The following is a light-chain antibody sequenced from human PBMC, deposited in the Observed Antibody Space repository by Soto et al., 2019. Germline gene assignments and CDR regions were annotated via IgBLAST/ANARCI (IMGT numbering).Light chain of an antibody. Sequence: ENVLTQSPATLSLSPGEGATLSCRASQSVSNNLAWYHQRPGQPPRLLIFGASTRATGIPDRFSGSGSGTDFTLTISRLEPEDFAVYYCQQYGSSGTFGQGTKVDI. CDR2: GAS. V-gene: IGKV3-20*01. CDR3: QQYGSSGT. CDR1: QSVSNN. J-gene: IGKJ1*01.